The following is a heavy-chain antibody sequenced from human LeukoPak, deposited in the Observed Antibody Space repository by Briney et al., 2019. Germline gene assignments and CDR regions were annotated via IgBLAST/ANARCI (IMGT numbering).Heavy chain of an antibody. J-gene: IGHJ4*02. Sequence: PSETLSLTCTVSGGSISSSSYYWGWIRQPPGKGLEWIGSIYYSGSTYYNPSLKSRVTISVDTSKNQFSLKLSPVTAADTAVYYCARLTVFGVVFNWGQGTLVTVSS. CDR1: GGSISSSSYY. CDR2: IYYSGST. V-gene: IGHV4-39*01. CDR3: ARLTVFGVVFN. D-gene: IGHD3-3*01.